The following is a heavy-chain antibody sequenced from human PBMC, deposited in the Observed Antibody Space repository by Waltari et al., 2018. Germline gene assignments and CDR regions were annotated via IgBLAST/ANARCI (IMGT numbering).Heavy chain of an antibody. V-gene: IGHV1-69*05. Sequence: QVQLVQSGAEVTKPGSSVKVSCKASGGTFSSSALSCLRHAPAEGLEWMGGILPIFGTANYAKKFQGRVTITTDESTSTAYMELSSLRSEDTAVYYCARVKREYSLYYYYGMDVWGQGTTVTVSS. D-gene: IGHD2-15*01. CDR3: ARVKREYSLYYYYGMDV. CDR2: ILPIFGTA. CDR1: GGTFSSSA. J-gene: IGHJ6*02.